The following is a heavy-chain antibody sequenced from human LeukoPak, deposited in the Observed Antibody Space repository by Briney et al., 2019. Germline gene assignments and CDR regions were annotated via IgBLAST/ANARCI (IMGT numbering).Heavy chain of an antibody. CDR1: GGSISSGDYY. J-gene: IGHJ4*02. CDR2: IYYSGNT. V-gene: IGHV4-30-4*01. Sequence: KPSQTLSLTCTVSGGSISSGDYYWSWIRQPPGKGLEWIGYIYYSGNTNYNPSLKSRLTILLDTSKNQLSLKLSSVTAADTAVYYCARQVYTSGWDLWGQGTLVTVSS. CDR3: ARQVYTSGWDL. D-gene: IGHD6-19*01.